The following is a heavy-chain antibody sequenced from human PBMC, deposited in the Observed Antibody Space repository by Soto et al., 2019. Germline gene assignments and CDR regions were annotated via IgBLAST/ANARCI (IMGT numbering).Heavy chain of an antibody. V-gene: IGHV3-53*05. Sequence: GGSLRLSCAASGFTVSSNYMSWVRQAPGKGLEWVSVIYSGGSTYYADSVKGRFTISRDNSKNTLDLHMNILRAEDTAVYYCARDICVAVACLDDWGQGTLVTVSS. CDR3: ARDICVAVACLDD. CDR1: GFTVSSNY. CDR2: IYSGGST. D-gene: IGHD6-19*01. J-gene: IGHJ4*02.